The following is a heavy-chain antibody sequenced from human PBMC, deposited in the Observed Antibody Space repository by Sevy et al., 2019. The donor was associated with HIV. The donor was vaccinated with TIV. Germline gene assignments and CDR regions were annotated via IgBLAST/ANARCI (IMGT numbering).Heavy chain of an antibody. Sequence: GGSLRLSCTASGFTFSSHWMHWVRQAPGKGLVWVSRINTDGSSTDYADSVKARFTISRDNAKNTLYLQMNSLTVEDTALYYCARDVGYCSGGNCYESGWFHPWGQGTLVTVSS. CDR3: ARDVGYCSGGNCYESGWFHP. J-gene: IGHJ5*02. CDR2: INTDGSST. V-gene: IGHV3-74*01. CDR1: GFTFSSHW. D-gene: IGHD2-15*01.